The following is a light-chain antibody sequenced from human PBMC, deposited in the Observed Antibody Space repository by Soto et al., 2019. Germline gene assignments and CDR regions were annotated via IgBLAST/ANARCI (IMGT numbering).Light chain of an antibody. Sequence: QSVLTQPRSVSGSPGQSVTISCTGTSSDVGDYKFVSWYQQHPGKAPKLMIYDVSKRPSGVPDRFSGSKSGNTASLTISGLQAEDEADYYCCSYAGSNNIYVFGTGTKVTVL. J-gene: IGLJ1*01. V-gene: IGLV2-11*01. CDR3: CSYAGSNNIYV. CDR2: DVS. CDR1: SSDVGDYKF.